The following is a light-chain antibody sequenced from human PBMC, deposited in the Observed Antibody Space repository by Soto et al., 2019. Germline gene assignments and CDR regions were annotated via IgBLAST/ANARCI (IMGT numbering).Light chain of an antibody. CDR2: GNS. V-gene: IGLV1-40*01. J-gene: IGLJ2*01. Sequence: QSVLTQPPSVSGAQGQRVTISCTGRSSNIGAGYDVHWYQQLPGTAPKLLIYGNSNRPSGVPDRFSGSKSGTSASLAITGLQAEDEADYYCQSYDSSLSGSRFGGGTKLTVL. CDR1: SSNIGAGYD. CDR3: QSYDSSLSGSR.